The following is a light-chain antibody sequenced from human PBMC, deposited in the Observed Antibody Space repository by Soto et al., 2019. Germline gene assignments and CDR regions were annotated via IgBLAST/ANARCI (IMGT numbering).Light chain of an antibody. CDR3: QHSNNWPLT. V-gene: IGKV3-15*01. CDR2: ATS. J-gene: IGKJ4*01. CDR1: QSVGSN. Sequence: EIVMTQSPATLSVSPGERASLSCGASQSVGSNLAWYQQKPGQTPRLLIYATSTRATGIPARFSGSGSGTEFTLTISSLQSEDFAVYYCQHSNNWPLTFGGGTKVEIK.